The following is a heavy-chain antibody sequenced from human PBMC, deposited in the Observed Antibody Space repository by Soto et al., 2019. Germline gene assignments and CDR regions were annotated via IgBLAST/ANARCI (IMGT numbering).Heavy chain of an antibody. D-gene: IGHD2-15*01. Sequence: WVSRILSCAAAGCTFSTYIMNSVRQAQGKGLEWVSYISSSSSTIYYADSLKGRFTISRDNAKNSLYLQMNSLRDEATAVSYCGSCGSRSCSNGVGAWRQGSTVTVSS. CDR3: GSCGSRSCSNGVGA. CDR2: ISSSSSTI. CDR1: GCTFSTYI. J-gene: IGHJ6*02. V-gene: IGHV3-48*02.